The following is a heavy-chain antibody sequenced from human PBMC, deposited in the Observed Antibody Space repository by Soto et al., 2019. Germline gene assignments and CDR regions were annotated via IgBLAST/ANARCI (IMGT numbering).Heavy chain of an antibody. Sequence: GGSLRLSCAASGFSFSTSTKNWVRQAPGKGLEWVSYISSGSTTIYYADSVKGRFAISRDNGKNSLCLQMNSLRDEDTAVYYCARVRRNDASDYYGMDVWGQGTTVTVSS. V-gene: IGHV3-48*02. CDR1: GFSFSTST. D-gene: IGHD1-1*01. CDR2: ISSGSTTI. J-gene: IGHJ6*02. CDR3: ARVRRNDASDYYGMDV.